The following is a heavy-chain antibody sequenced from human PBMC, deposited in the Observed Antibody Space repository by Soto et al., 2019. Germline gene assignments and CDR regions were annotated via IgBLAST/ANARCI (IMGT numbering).Heavy chain of an antibody. D-gene: IGHD2-21*02. V-gene: IGHV1-2*02. CDR2: INPNSGGI. J-gene: IGHJ3*02. CDR3: ARQVSGDSEGLDI. Sequence: ASVKVSCKASGYTFTGYYMHWVRQAPGQGLERMGWINPNSGGINYAQKFQGRVTMTRDTSITTGYMELSSLRSDDTAVYYCARQVSGDSEGLDIWGQGTMVTVSS. CDR1: GYTFTGYY.